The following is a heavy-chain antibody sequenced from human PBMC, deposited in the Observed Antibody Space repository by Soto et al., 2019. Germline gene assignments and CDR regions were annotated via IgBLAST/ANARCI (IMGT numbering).Heavy chain of an antibody. J-gene: IGHJ4*02. V-gene: IGHV3-30-3*01. CDR2: ISYDGSNK. D-gene: IGHD3-22*01. CDR1: GFTFSSYA. CDR3: ARDLLTYYYDSSGYYLDY. Sequence: PGGSLRLSCAASGFTFSSYAMHWVRQAPGKGLEWVAVISYDGSNKYYADSVKGRFTISRDNSKNTLYLQMNSLRAEDTAVYYCARDLLTYYYDSSGYYLDYWGQGTLVTVSS.